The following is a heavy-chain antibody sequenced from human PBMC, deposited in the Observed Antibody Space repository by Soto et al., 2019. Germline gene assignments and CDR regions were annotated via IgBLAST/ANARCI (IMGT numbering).Heavy chain of an antibody. CDR1: GGSISSSSYY. Sequence: QLQLQESGPGLVKPSETLSLTCTVSGGSISSSSYYWGWIRQPPGKGLEWIGSIYYSGSTYYNPSLKSRVTISVDTSKNKFSLKLSSVTAADTAVYYCARRNYDFWSGNYYYYMDVWGKGTTVTVSS. J-gene: IGHJ6*03. CDR3: ARRNYDFWSGNYYYYMDV. V-gene: IGHV4-39*01. D-gene: IGHD3-3*01. CDR2: IYYSGST.